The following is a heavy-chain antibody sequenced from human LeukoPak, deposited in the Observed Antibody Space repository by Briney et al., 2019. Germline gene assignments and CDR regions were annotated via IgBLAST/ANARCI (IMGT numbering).Heavy chain of an antibody. J-gene: IGHJ4*02. CDR2: IKPDGSDK. CDR1: GFTFSTSW. CDR3: ARDRGWRQYDY. Sequence: GGSLRLSCEGSGFTFSTSWMDWVSQAPGKGLQWVANIKPDGSDKYYAESVRGRFTISRDNAKNSLYLEMNSLTADDTAVYYCARDRGWRQYDYWGEGTLVTVSS. D-gene: IGHD5-24*01. V-gene: IGHV3-7*04.